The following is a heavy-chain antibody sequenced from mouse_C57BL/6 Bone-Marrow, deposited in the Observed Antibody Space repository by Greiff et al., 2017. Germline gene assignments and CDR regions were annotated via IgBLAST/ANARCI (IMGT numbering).Heavy chain of an antibody. CDR3: AGEHTVHYAMDY. CDR2: IYPGSGST. J-gene: IGHJ4*01. CDR1: GYTFTSYW. D-gene: IGHD1-1*01. V-gene: IGHV1-55*01. Sequence: QVQLQQPGAELVKPGASVKMSCKASGYTFTSYWITWVKQRPGQGLEWIGDIYPGSGSTNYNEKFKSKATLTVDTSSSTAYMQLSSLTSDDSAVYYCAGEHTVHYAMDYWGQGTSVTVSS.